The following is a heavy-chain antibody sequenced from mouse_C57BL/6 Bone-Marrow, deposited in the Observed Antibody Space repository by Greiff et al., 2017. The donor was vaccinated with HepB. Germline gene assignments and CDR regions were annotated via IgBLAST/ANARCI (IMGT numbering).Heavy chain of an antibody. D-gene: IGHD1-1*01. J-gene: IGHJ1*03. CDR3: ARDYGSSYDWYFDV. CDR1: GFTFSDYG. Sequence: EVKVEESGGGLVKPGGSLKLSCAASGFTFSDYGMHWVRQAPEKGLEWVAYISSGSSTIYYADTVKGRFTISRDNAKNTLFLQMTSLRSEDTAMYYCARDYGSSYDWYFDVWGTGTTVTVSS. V-gene: IGHV5-17*01. CDR2: ISSGSSTI.